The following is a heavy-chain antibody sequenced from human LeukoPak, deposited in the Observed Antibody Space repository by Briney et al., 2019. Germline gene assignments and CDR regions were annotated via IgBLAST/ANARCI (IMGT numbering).Heavy chain of an antibody. CDR2: IIPIFGTA. Sequence: PVKVSCKASGGTFSSYAISWVRQAPGQGLEWMGGIIPIFGTANYAQKFQGRVTITADESTSTAYMELSSLRSEDMAVYYCAPGNYYYGMDVWGQGTTVTVSS. J-gene: IGHJ6*02. CDR3: APGNYYYGMDV. D-gene: IGHD1-1*01. CDR1: GGTFSSYA. V-gene: IGHV1-69*13.